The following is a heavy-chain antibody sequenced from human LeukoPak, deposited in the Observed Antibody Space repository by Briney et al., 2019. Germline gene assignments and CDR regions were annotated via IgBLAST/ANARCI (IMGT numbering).Heavy chain of an antibody. CDR2: VNHSGST. V-gene: IGHV4-34*01. J-gene: IGHJ6*02. D-gene: IGHD3-3*01. CDR1: GGSFSGYY. Sequence: SETLSLTCAVYGGSFSGYYWSWIRQPPGKGLEWIGEVNHSGSTNYNPSLKSRVTISVDTSKNQFSLKLSSVTAADTAVYYCARGQKQITIFGVVISAQKFYYGMDVWGQGTTVTVSS. CDR3: ARGQKQITIFGVVISAQKFYYGMDV.